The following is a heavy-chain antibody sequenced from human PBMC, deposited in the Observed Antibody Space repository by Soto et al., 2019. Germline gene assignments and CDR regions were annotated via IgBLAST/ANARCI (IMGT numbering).Heavy chain of an antibody. CDR3: ARVGYIGMLFDY. CDR2: IYYSGDT. J-gene: IGHJ4*02. V-gene: IGHV4-59*01. Sequence: QSPGKGLEWIGYIYYSGDTKYNPSLKSRVTISVDTSRNQFSLNLSSVSAADTAVYDCARVGYIGMLFDYWGQGALVTVCS. D-gene: IGHD5-18*01.